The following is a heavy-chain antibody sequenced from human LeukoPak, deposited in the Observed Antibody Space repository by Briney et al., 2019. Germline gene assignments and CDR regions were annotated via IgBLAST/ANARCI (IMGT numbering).Heavy chain of an antibody. J-gene: IGHJ4*02. CDR1: GGSISSSSYY. D-gene: IGHD3-10*01. CDR2: IYYSGST. V-gene: IGHV4-39*01. Sequence: PSETLSLTCTVSGGSISSSSYYWGWIRQPPGKGLEWIGSIYYSGSTYYNPSLKSRVTISVDTSKNQFSLKLSSVTAADTAVYYCARHGITMVRGVISPPGYWGQGTLVTVSS. CDR3: ARHGITMVRGVISPPGY.